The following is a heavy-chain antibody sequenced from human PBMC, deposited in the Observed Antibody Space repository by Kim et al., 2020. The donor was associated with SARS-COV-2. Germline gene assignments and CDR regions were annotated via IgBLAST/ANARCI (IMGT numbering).Heavy chain of an antibody. CDR3: ARGDSSGWYDY. J-gene: IGHJ4*02. D-gene: IGHD6-19*01. V-gene: IGHV5-10-1*01. Sequence: TNYRPSFQGHITISVDKSINTAYLQWSSLKASDTAMFYCARGDSSGWYDYWGQGTLVTVSS. CDR2: T.